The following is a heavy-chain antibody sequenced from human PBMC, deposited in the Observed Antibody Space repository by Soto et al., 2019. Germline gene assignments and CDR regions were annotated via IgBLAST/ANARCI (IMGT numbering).Heavy chain of an antibody. D-gene: IGHD2-15*01. CDR3: ATLLGPVVSGYFQR. CDR2: IYHSGST. Sequence: NPSETLSLTCAVSGGSISSTNWWSWVRQPPGKGLEWIGRIYHSGSTNYNPSLKSRVTISVDKSKNEFSLKLSSVTAADTAVYYCATLLGPVVSGYFQRWGQGTLVTVSS. V-gene: IGHV4-4*02. J-gene: IGHJ1*01. CDR1: GGSISSTNW.